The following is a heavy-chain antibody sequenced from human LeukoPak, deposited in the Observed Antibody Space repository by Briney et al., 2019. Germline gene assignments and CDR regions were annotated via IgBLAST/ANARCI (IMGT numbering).Heavy chain of an antibody. V-gene: IGHV3-30*03. D-gene: IGHD6-19*01. J-gene: IGHJ3*02. CDR3: ARDGAVAVAFDI. Sequence: GGSLRLSCAVFGFTVSNNYMNWVRQAPGKGLEWVAVISYDGSNKYYADSVKGRFTISRDNSKNTLYLQMNSLRAEDTAVYYCARDGAVAVAFDIWGQGTMVTVSS. CDR2: ISYDGSNK. CDR1: GFTVSNNY.